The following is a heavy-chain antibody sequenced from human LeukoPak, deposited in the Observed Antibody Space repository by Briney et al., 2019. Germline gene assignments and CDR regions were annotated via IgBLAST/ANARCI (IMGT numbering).Heavy chain of an antibody. V-gene: IGHV4-39*07. CDR2: IYYSGST. J-gene: IGHJ4*02. CDR1: GGSISSSSYY. Sequence: SETLSLTCTVSGGSISSSSYYWGWIRQPPGKGLECIGSIYYSGSTYYNPSLKSRVTISVDTSKNQFSLKLGSVTAADTAVYYCAREHSGVYGSGSKPLYYFDYWGQGTLVTVSS. CDR3: AREHSGVYGSGSKPLYYFDY. D-gene: IGHD3-10*01.